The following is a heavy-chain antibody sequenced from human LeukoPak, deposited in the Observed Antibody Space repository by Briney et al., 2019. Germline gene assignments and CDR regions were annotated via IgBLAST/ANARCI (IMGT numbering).Heavy chain of an antibody. Sequence: GGSLRLSCAASGFTFSSYAMSWVRQAPGKGLEWVSAISGSGGSTYYADSVKGRFTISRDNSENTLYLQMNSLRAEDTAVYYCAKGPYSYGGPPTDYWGQGTLVTVSS. CDR3: AKGPYSYGGPPTDY. CDR1: GFTFSSYA. V-gene: IGHV3-23*01. D-gene: IGHD5-18*01. CDR2: ISGSGGST. J-gene: IGHJ4*02.